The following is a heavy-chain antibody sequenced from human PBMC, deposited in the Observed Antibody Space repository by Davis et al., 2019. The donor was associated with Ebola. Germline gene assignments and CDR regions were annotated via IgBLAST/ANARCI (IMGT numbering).Heavy chain of an antibody. D-gene: IGHD5-12*01. CDR3: AKGVYSGYDYFDY. CDR1: GFTFSSYW. V-gene: IGHV3-30*02. J-gene: IGHJ4*02. Sequence: GGSLRLSCAASGFTFSSYWMSWVHQAPGKGLEWVAFIRYDGSNKYYADSVKGRFTISRDNSKNTLYLQMNSLRAEDTAVYYCAKGVYSGYDYFDYWGQGTLVTVSS. CDR2: IRYDGSNK.